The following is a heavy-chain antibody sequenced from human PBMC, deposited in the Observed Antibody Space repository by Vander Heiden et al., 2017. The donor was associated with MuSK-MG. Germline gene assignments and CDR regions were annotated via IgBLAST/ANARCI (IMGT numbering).Heavy chain of an antibody. V-gene: IGHV3-23*01. D-gene: IGHD6-13*01. CDR1: GFTFSSYA. J-gene: IGHJ4*02. CDR2: SGVSCNT. CDR3: AKRTTSGTLYFFDY. Sequence: EVQLLESGGGLVQPGGSLRLSCAASGFTFSSYAMSWVRQAPGKGLKWVSTSGVSCNTYYADSVKGRFTISRDNSKNTLYLQINSLTAEDTAIYYCAKRTTSGTLYFFDYWGQGTLVTVSS.